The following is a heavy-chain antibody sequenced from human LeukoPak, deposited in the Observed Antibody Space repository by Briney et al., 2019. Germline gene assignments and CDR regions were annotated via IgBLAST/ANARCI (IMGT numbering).Heavy chain of an antibody. CDR3: ARVRVEIYAFDI. CDR1: GGSISSYY. D-gene: IGHD5-24*01. V-gene: IGHV4-59*08. J-gene: IGHJ3*02. CDR2: IYYSGST. Sequence: PSEALSLTCAVSGGSISSYYWSWIRQPPGKGLEWIGCIYYSGSTNYNPSLKSRVTISVDTSKNQFSLKLSSVTAADTAVYYCARVRVEIYAFDIWGQGTMVTVSS.